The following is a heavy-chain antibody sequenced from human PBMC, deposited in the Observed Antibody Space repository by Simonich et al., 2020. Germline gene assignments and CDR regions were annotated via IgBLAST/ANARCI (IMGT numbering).Heavy chain of an antibody. Sequence: QLQLQESGQGLVKPSETLSLTCTVSGGSISSSSYYWGWIRQPPGKGLEWFGSIYYSGSTYYNPSLKSRVTISVDTSKDQCSLKLSSVTAADTAVYYCARRGYCSSTSCYDAFDIWGQGTMVTVSS. CDR1: GGSISSSSYY. CDR3: ARRGYCSSTSCYDAFDI. D-gene: IGHD2-2*01. V-gene: IGHV4-39*01. J-gene: IGHJ3*02. CDR2: IYYSGST.